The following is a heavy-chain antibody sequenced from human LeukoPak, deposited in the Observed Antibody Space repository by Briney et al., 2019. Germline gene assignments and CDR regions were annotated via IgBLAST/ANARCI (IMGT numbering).Heavy chain of an antibody. CDR3: ARISQSSARFDS. CDR2: INQDGREK. D-gene: IGHD6-19*01. V-gene: IGHV3-7*01. J-gene: IGHJ4*02. CDR1: GFPFSSYW. Sequence: GGPLRLSCEASGFPFSSYWLSWVRQAPGKGLDGLANINQDGREKYLLDSVKGRFTISRDNAKNSLYLQICSLRAEETVVYYCARISQSSARFDSSGQGTLVTVSS.